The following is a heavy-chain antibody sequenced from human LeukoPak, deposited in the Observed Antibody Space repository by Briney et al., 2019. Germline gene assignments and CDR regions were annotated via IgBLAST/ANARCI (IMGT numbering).Heavy chain of an antibody. V-gene: IGHV5-51*01. J-gene: IGHJ4*02. CDR1: GYSFTSYW. D-gene: IGHD2-2*01. Sequence: GESLKISCKGSGYSFTSYWIGWVRQMPGKGLEWMGIIYPGDSDTRYSPSFQGQVTISADKSITTAYLQWGSLQASDSAKYYCARRGGMAAIDFWGQGTLVTVSS. CDR3: ARRGGMAAIDF. CDR2: IYPGDSDT.